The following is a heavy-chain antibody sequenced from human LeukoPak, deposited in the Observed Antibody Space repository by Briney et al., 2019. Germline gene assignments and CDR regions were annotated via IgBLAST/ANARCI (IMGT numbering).Heavy chain of an antibody. D-gene: IGHD6-25*01. CDR3: ARAPPASYFDY. Sequence: GGSLRLSCAASGFTLSSYGMHWVRQAPGKGLEWVAVISYDGSNKYYADSVKGRFTISRDNSKNTLYLQMNSLRAEDTAVYYCARAPPASYFDYWGQGTLVTVSS. CDR2: ISYDGSNK. J-gene: IGHJ4*02. V-gene: IGHV3-30*03. CDR1: GFTLSSYG.